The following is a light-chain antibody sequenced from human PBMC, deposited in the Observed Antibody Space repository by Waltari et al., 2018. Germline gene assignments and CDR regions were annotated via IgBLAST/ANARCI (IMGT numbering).Light chain of an antibody. Sequence: IQMTQSPSSVSASVGDRVTITCRASKGISRWLAWYQQKPGKAPDLLLYATSRLESGVPSRFSGSESGTDFTLTISSLQPEDVAIYYCQQANSFPPTFGQGTKVEIK. V-gene: IGKV1-12*01. J-gene: IGKJ2*01. CDR2: ATS. CDR1: KGISRW. CDR3: QQANSFPPT.